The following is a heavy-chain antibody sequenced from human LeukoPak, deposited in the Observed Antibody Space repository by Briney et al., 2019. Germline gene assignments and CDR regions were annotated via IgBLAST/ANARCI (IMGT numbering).Heavy chain of an antibody. CDR2: ISSSGSTI. CDR3: AREKHYYDSSGYSD. J-gene: IGHJ4*02. Sequence: GGSLRLSCAASGFTFSGYAMSWVRQAPGKGLEWVSYISSSGSTIYYADSVKGRFTISRDNAKNSLYLQMNSLRAEDTAVYYCAREKHYYDSSGYSDWGQGTLVTVSS. D-gene: IGHD3-22*01. CDR1: GFTFSGYA. V-gene: IGHV3-48*03.